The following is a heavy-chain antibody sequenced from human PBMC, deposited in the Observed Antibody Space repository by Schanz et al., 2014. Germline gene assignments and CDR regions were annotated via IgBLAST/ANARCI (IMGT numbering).Heavy chain of an antibody. J-gene: IGHJ6*03. Sequence: QVQLVQSEAEVKKPGSSVKVSCKASGGTFSSYTICWVRQAPGQGLEWMGRIIPILGIANYAQNFQGRVTITADKSTSTAYMELTSLRSEDTAVYYCAGTNCSNTSCYTGYYYMDVWGKGTTVTVSS. D-gene: IGHD2-2*02. V-gene: IGHV1-69*02. CDR2: IIPILGIA. CDR1: GGTFSSYT. CDR3: AGTNCSNTSCYTGYYYMDV.